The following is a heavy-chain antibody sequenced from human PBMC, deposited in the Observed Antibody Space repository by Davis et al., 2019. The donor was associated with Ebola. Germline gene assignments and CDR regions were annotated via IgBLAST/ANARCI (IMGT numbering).Heavy chain of an antibody. CDR2: IYYSGST. D-gene: IGHD5-12*01. V-gene: IGHV4-39*01. J-gene: IGHJ4*02. CDR1: GGSISSSSYY. CDR3: ARVRGIVATRFDY. Sequence: SETLSLTCTVSGGSISSSSYYWGWIRQPPGKGLEWIGSIYYSGSTYYNPSLKSRVTISVDTSKNQFSLKLSSVTAADTAVYYCARVRGIVATRFDYWGQGTLVTVSS.